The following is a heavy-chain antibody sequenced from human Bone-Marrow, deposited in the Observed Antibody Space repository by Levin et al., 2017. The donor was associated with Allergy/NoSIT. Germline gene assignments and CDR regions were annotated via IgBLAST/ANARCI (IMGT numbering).Heavy chain of an antibody. CDR1: GYSISSGYS. CDR3: ASRATVTRDYYFDS. D-gene: IGHD4-17*01. Sequence: SETLSLTCSVSGYSISSGYSWGCVRQAPGNGLEWLGSIYYSGDTFYNPSLGGRATISVDTSKNQFSLKLTSVTAADTAVYYCASRATVTRDYYFDSWGQGSLVSVSS. J-gene: IGHJ4*02. CDR2: IYYSGDT. V-gene: IGHV4-38-2*01.